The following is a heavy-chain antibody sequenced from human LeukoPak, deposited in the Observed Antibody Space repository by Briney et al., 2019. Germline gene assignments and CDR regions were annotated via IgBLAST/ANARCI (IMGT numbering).Heavy chain of an antibody. CDR3: ARDPALKNPYYYYYYMDV. J-gene: IGHJ6*03. Sequence: GGSLRLSCAASGFTFSSYSMNWVRQAPGKGLEWVSYISSSSSTIYYADSVKGRFTISRDNAKNSLYLQMNSLRAEDTAVYYCARDPALKNPYYYYYYMDVWGKGTTVTVSS. CDR2: ISSSSSTI. D-gene: IGHD2/OR15-2a*01. CDR1: GFTFSSYS. V-gene: IGHV3-48*01.